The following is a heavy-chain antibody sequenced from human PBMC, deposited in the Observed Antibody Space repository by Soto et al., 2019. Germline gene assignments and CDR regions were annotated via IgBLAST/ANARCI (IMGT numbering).Heavy chain of an antibody. V-gene: IGHV4-4*07. Sequence: PSETLSLTCTASGGSISSYYLSWIRQPAGKGLEWIARIYTSGSTNYNPSPKTRVTILVDTTKNQISLKLSPVTTADTAEYYVEKDLYCGGTSGYGGGFDLWGQGTLVTVSS. J-gene: IGHJ5*02. D-gene: IGHD2-2*01. CDR3: EKDLYCGGTSGYGGGFDL. CDR2: IYTSGST. CDR1: GGSISSYY.